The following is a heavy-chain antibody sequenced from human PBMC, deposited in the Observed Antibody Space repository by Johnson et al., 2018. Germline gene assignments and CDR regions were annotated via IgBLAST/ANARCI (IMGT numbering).Heavy chain of an antibody. J-gene: IGHJ6*02. CDR2: IIHLLGTT. CDR3: ARALVGHTNYYGMDV. Sequence: QVQLVQSGAEVKKPGSSVKVSCKASGGTFSSSGISWVRQAPGQGLEWMGGIIHLLGTTNYAQQFQDRVTITADESTTTAYLDMSSLRSEDPAVYYCARALVGHTNYYGMDVWGQGTTVTVSS. V-gene: IGHV1-69*12. CDR1: GGTFSSSG. D-gene: IGHD1-26*01.